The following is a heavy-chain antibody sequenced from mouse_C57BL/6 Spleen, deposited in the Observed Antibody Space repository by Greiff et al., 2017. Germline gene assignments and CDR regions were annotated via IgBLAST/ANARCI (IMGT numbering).Heavy chain of an antibody. CDR3: ARGLLHAMDY. CDR2: IDPSDSYT. D-gene: IGHD2-3*01. V-gene: IGHV1-59*01. J-gene: IGHJ4*01. Sequence: QVQLQQPRAELVRPGTSVKLSCKASGYTFTSYWMHWVKQRPGQGLEWIGVIDPSDSYTNYNQKFKGKATLTVDTSSSTAYMQLSSLTSEDSAVYYCARGLLHAMDYWGQGTSVTVSS. CDR1: GYTFTSYW.